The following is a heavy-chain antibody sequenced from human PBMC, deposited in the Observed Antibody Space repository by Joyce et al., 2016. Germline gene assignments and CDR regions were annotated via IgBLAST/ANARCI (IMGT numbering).Heavy chain of an antibody. Sequence: QLVESGGGLVKPGGSLRLSCAASGFAFAHTWMSWVRQAPGKGLEWVGHIKNKTDGGTTDYAAPVKGRFTISRDDSENTLHLQMNSLKTEDTAVYYCTTCPWGGCGWGQGTLVTVSS. V-gene: IGHV3-15*01. CDR1: GFAFAHTW. CDR3: TTCPWGGCG. CDR2: IKNKTDGGTT. J-gene: IGHJ4*02. D-gene: IGHD3-16*01.